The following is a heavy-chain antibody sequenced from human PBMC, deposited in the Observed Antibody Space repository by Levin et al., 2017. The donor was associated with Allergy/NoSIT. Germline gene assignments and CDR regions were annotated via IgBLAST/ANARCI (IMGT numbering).Heavy chain of an antibody. J-gene: IGHJ4*02. CDR2: ISYDGSNK. V-gene: IGHV3-30*04. Sequence: GESLKISCAASGFTFSSYAMHWVRQAPGKGLEWVAVISYDGSNKYYADSVKGRFTISRDNSKNTLYLQMNSLRAEDTAVYYCARPTRPYSSSWVGSDYWGQGTLVTVSS. CDR1: GFTFSSYA. CDR3: ARPTRPYSSSWVGSDY. D-gene: IGHD6-13*01.